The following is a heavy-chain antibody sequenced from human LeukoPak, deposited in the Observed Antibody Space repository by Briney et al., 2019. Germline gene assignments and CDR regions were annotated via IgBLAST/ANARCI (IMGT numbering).Heavy chain of an antibody. V-gene: IGHV3-23*01. CDR3: AKDTAMVGGYFDY. J-gene: IGHJ4*02. CDR2: ISGSGGST. CDR1: GFTFSSYA. Sequence: GGSLRLSCAASGFTFSSYAMSWVRQAPGKGLEWVSAISGSGGSTYYADSVKGRFTISRDNSKNTLYLQMNSLRAEDTVVYYCAKDTAMVGGYFDYWGQGTLVTVSS. D-gene: IGHD5-18*01.